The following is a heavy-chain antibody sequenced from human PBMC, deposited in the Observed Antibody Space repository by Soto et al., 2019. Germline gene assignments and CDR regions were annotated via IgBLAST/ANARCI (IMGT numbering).Heavy chain of an antibody. CDR3: AKEAHVVVAATPWCDP. V-gene: IGHV3-30*18. CDR1: GFTFSSYG. CDR2: ISYDGSNK. D-gene: IGHD2-15*01. J-gene: IGHJ5*02. Sequence: QVQLVESGGGVVQPGRSLRLSCAASGFTFSSYGMHWVRQAPGKGLEWVAVISYDGSNKYYADSVKGRFTISRDNSKNTLYLQMNSLRAEDTAVYYCAKEAHVVVAATPWCDPWGQGTLVTVSS.